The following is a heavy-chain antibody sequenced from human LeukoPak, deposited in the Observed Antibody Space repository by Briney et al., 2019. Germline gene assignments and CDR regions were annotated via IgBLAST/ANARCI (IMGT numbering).Heavy chain of an antibody. J-gene: IGHJ5*02. D-gene: IGHD6-13*01. CDR1: GGSIRSSSYY. CDR2: IYYSGNR. CDR3: ARGPGPGDLAAGIKNWFDP. Sequence: SETLSLTCTVSGGSIRSSSYYWGWIRQPPGKVLEWIGNIYYSGNRYYNPSLKSRVTISVDTSKNQFSLKLSSVTAADTAVYYCARGPGPGDLAAGIKNWFDPWGQGTLVTVSS. V-gene: IGHV4-39*07.